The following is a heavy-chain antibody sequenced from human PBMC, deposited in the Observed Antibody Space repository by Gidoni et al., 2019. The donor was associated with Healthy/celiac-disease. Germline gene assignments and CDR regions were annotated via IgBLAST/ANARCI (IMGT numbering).Heavy chain of an antibody. D-gene: IGHD3-9*01. Sequence: QVQLVASGGGVVQPGRSLILCCAASGFTFSCYAMHWVRQAPGKGLEWVAVISYDGSNKYYADSVKGRFTISRDNSKNTLYLQMNSLRAEDTAVYYCARDSLRYFDWSCPDYWGQGTLVTVSS. CDR2: ISYDGSNK. V-gene: IGHV3-30-3*01. CDR3: ARDSLRYFDWSCPDY. CDR1: GFTFSCYA. J-gene: IGHJ4*02.